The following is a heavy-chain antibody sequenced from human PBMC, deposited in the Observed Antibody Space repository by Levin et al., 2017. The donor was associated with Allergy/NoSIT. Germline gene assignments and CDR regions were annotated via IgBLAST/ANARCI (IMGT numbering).Heavy chain of an antibody. CDR2: ISYDVSNK. V-gene: IGHV3-30-3*01. D-gene: IGHD2-15*01. J-gene: IGHJ4*02. CDR1: GFTFRTSA. Sequence: LSLPCAASGFTFRTSAMHWVRQAPGKGLEWVAIISYDVSNKYYADSLKGRFTISRDNSKNTLYLQVNSLRPEDTAVYYCLSGYCSGGRWYARDFWGQGTLVTVSS. CDR3: LSGYCSGGRWYARDF.